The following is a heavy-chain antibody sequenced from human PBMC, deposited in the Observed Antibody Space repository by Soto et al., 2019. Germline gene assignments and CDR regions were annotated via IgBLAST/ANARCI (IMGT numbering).Heavy chain of an antibody. CDR2: INHSGDT. Sequence: PSENLSLTCAVYGGSFSDYYWSWLRQTPEKGLEWIGEINHSGDTKYNPSLESRVTISVDTSKSQFSLKLNSVTAADTAVYYCARTGGMDVWGQGATVTVSS. CDR3: ARTGGMDV. J-gene: IGHJ6*02. V-gene: IGHV4-34*01. CDR1: GGSFSDYY.